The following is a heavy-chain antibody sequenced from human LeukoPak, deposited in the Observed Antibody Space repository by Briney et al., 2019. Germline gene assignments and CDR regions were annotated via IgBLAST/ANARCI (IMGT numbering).Heavy chain of an antibody. J-gene: IGHJ4*02. CDR1: GDSVSSNSTA. D-gene: IGHD3-3*01. CDR3: ARGSITIFGVVDY. CDR2: TYYRSKWYN. V-gene: IGHV6-1*01. Sequence: SQTLSLTCAISGDSVSSNSTACNWIRQSPSRGLEWLGRTYYRSKWYNDYAVSVKSRITINPDTSKNQFSLQLNSVTPEDTAVYYCARGSITIFGVVDYWGQGTLVTVSS.